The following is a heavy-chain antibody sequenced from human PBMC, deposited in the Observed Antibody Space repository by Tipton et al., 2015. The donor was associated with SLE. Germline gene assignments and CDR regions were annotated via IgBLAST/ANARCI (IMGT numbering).Heavy chain of an antibody. D-gene: IGHD4-11*01. CDR1: GFTVSSNY. CDR3: ARGLYSNFYYNYYMDV. J-gene: IGHJ6*03. CDR2: ISYDGSNK. V-gene: IGHV3-30*03. Sequence: QLVQSGGGLVQPGGSLRVSCAASGFTVSSNYMSWVRQAPGKGLEWVAVISYDGSNKYYADSVKGRFTISRDNSKNTLYLQMNSLRAEDTAVYYCARGLYSNFYYNYYMDVWGKGTTVTVSS.